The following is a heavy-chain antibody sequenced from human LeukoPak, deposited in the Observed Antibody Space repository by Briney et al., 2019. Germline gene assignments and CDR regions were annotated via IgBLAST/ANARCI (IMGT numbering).Heavy chain of an antibody. CDR1: GYTFTSYG. CDR2: ISAYNGNT. CDR3: ARSSVTMVRGVIPKYYYYYMDV. Sequence: ASVKVSCKASGYTFTSYGISWVRQAPGQGLEWMGWISAYNGNTNYAQKLQGRVTMTADTSTSTAYMELRSLRSDDTAVYYCARSSVTMVRGVIPKYYYYYMDVWGKGTTVTVSS. V-gene: IGHV1-18*01. D-gene: IGHD3-10*01. J-gene: IGHJ6*03.